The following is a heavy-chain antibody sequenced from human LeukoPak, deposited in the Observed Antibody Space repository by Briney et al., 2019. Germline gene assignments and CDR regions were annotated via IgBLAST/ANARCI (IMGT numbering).Heavy chain of an antibody. J-gene: IGHJ4*02. CDR2: INWNGGST. D-gene: IGHD3-22*01. CDR3: ARLLEKWLLPFDYFDY. Sequence: GGSLRLSCAASGFTFDDYGMSWVRQAPGKGLEWVSGINWNGGSTGYADSVKGRFTISRDNAKNSLYLQMNSLRAEDTALYYCARLLEKWLLPFDYFDYWGQGTLVTVSS. CDR1: GFTFDDYG. V-gene: IGHV3-20*04.